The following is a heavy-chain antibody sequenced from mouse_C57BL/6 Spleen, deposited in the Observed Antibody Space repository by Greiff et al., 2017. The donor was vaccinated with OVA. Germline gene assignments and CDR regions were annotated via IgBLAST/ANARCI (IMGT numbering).Heavy chain of an antibody. Sequence: EVHLVESGGGLVKPGGSLKLSCAASGFTFSDYGMHWVRQAPEKGLEWVAYISSGSSTIYYADTVKGRFTISRDNAKNTLFLQMTSLRSEDTAMYYCGRKRVTWWYFGVWGTGATVTGSS. CDR3: GRKRVTWWYFGV. V-gene: IGHV5-17*01. CDR2: ISSGSSTI. J-gene: IGHJ1*03. CDR1: GFTFSDYG. D-gene: IGHD2-1*01.